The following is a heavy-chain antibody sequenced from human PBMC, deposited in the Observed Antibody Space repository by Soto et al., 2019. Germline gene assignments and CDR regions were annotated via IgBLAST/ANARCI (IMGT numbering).Heavy chain of an antibody. Sequence: GGSLRLSCAASGFTFSSYWMHWVRQAPGKGLVWVSRINSDGSSTSYADSVKGRFTISRDNAKNTLYLQMNSLRAEDTAVYYCARDAPLRLLELDAWFDPWGQGTLVTVSS. D-gene: IGHD3-3*01. V-gene: IGHV3-74*01. CDR3: ARDAPLRLLELDAWFDP. CDR2: INSDGSST. J-gene: IGHJ5*02. CDR1: GFTFSSYW.